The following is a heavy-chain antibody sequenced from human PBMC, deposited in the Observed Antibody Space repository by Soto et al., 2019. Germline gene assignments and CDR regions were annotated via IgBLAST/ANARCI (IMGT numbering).Heavy chain of an antibody. J-gene: IGHJ4*02. Sequence: EVQLVESGGGLVKPGGSLRLSCAASGFTFSNAWMSWVRQAPGKGLEWVGRIKSKTDGGTTDYAAPVKGRFTISRDDSKNTLYLQMNSLKTEDTAVYYCTTEDDFWSGPADYWGQGTLVTVSS. CDR3: TTEDDFWSGPADY. CDR2: IKSKTDGGTT. CDR1: GFTFSNAW. D-gene: IGHD3-3*01. V-gene: IGHV3-15*01.